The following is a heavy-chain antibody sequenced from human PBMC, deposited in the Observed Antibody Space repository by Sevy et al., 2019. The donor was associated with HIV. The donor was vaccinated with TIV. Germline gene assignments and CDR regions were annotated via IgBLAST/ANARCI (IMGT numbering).Heavy chain of an antibody. Sequence: GGSLRLSCVASGFTFSSYAMNWVRQAPGKGPEWVSSISGSGGSPYYAVSVKGRFTISRDNSKNMLYLQMNSLRAEDTAIYYCAKDLIFAVGEAFDIWGQGTMVTVSS. J-gene: IGHJ3*02. V-gene: IGHV3-23*01. D-gene: IGHD3-3*01. CDR3: AKDLIFAVGEAFDI. CDR2: ISGSGGSP. CDR1: GFTFSSYA.